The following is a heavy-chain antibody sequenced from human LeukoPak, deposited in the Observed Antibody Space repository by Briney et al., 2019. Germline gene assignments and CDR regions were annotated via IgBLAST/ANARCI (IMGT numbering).Heavy chain of an antibody. J-gene: IGHJ4*02. V-gene: IGHV3-30*03. Sequence: GGSLRLSCAASGFTFSSYGMHWVRQAPGKGLEWVAVISYDGSNKYYADSVKGRFTISRDNSKNTLYLQMNSLRAEDTAVYYCARDQVGALDYWGQGTLVTVSS. D-gene: IGHD1-26*01. CDR3: ARDQVGALDY. CDR2: ISYDGSNK. CDR1: GFTFSSYG.